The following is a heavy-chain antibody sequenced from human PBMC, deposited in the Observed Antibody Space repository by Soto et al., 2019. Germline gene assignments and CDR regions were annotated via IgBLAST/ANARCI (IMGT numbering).Heavy chain of an antibody. V-gene: IGHV3-21*01. J-gene: IGHJ3*02. CDR1: GFTFSSYS. D-gene: IGHD2-21*01. CDR2: ISSSSSYI. CDR3: ARDLAAYCGGDCYSAAFGS. Sequence: GGSLRLSCAASGFTFSSYSMNWVRQAPGKGLEWVSSISSSSSYIYYADSVKGRFTISRDNAKNSLYLQMNSLRAEDTAVYYCARDLAAYCGGDCYSAAFGSWGQGTMVTVSS.